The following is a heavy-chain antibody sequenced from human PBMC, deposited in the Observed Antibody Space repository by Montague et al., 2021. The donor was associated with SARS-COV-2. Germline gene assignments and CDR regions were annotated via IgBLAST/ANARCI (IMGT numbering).Heavy chain of an antibody. CDR2: INYGGST. Sequence: SETLSLTCAVYGRSFSDYHWTWIRQSPGGGLEWIGQINYGGSTKYIPSLRSRVTISIDTSKNQFSLKLTSVTAADTAVYYCARGAPGYWGQGTLVTVSS. D-gene: IGHD1-1*01. J-gene: IGHJ4*02. V-gene: IGHV4-34*01. CDR1: GRSFSDYH. CDR3: ARGAPGY.